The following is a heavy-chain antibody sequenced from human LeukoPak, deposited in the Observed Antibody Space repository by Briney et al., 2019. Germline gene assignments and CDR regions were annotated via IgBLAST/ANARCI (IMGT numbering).Heavy chain of an antibody. CDR1: GFTFSSYA. V-gene: IGHV3-23*01. D-gene: IGHD2/OR15-2a*01. CDR2: ISGSGGST. Sequence: AGGSLRLSCAASGFTFSSYAMSWVRQAPGKGLEWVSAISGSGGSTYYADSVKGRFTISRDNSKNTLYLQMNSLRAEDTAVYYXXXXXXXXXDYLDAFDIWGQGTMVTVSS. CDR3: XXXXXXXXDYLDAFDI. J-gene: IGHJ3*02.